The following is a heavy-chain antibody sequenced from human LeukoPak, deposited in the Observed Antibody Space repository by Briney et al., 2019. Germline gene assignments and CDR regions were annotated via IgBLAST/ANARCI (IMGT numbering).Heavy chain of an antibody. V-gene: IGHV4-4*07. CDR3: ARYGYCSSTSCYRAFDI. J-gene: IGHJ3*02. CDR1: GGSISSYY. CDR2: IYTSGST. Sequence: SETLSLTCTVSGGSISSYYWSRIRQPAGKGLEWIGRIYTSGSTNYNPSLKSRVTMSVDTSKNQFSLKLSSVTAADTAVYYCARYGYCSSTSCYRAFDIWGQGTMVTVSS. D-gene: IGHD2-2*02.